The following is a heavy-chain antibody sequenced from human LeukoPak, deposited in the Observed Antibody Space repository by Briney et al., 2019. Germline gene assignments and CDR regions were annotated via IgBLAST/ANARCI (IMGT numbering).Heavy chain of an antibody. Sequence: ASVTVSFKASGYTFSSYDITWVRQAPGQGLEWMGWISPNNGNTNYAQKFQGRVTMTTDTPTSTAYMEMRSLRSDDTAVYYCARDRDSSGWHVADYWGQGTLVTVSS. D-gene: IGHD6-19*01. V-gene: IGHV1-18*01. CDR2: ISPNNGNT. J-gene: IGHJ4*02. CDR3: ARDRDSSGWHVADY. CDR1: GYTFSSYD.